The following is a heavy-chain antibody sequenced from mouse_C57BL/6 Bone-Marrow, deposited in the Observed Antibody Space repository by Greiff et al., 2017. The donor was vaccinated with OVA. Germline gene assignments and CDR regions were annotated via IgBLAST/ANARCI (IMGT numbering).Heavy chain of an antibody. Sequence: VQLVESGAELARPGASVKLSCKASGYTFTSYGISWVKQSTGQGLEWIGEIYPRSGNTYYNEKFKGKATLTADKSSSTAYMELRSLTSEDSAVYFCASSPTGPYWYVDVWGTGTTVTVAS. CDR3: ASSPTGPYWYVDV. D-gene: IGHD4-1*02. CDR2: IYPRSGNT. J-gene: IGHJ1*03. CDR1: GYTFTSYG. V-gene: IGHV1-81*01.